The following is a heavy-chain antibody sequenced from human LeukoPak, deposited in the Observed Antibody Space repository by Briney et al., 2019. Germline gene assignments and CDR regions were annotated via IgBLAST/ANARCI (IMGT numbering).Heavy chain of an antibody. V-gene: IGHV1-69*13. CDR1: GGTFSSYA. CDR2: IIPIFGTA. D-gene: IGHD1-1*01. Sequence: ASVTVSCKASGGTFSSYAISWVRQAPGQGLEWMGGIIPIFGTANYAQKFQGRVTITADESTSTAYMELSSLRSEDTAVYYCARATIPAPFYYYYYMDVWGKGTTVTVSS. CDR3: ARATIPAPFYYYYYMDV. J-gene: IGHJ6*03.